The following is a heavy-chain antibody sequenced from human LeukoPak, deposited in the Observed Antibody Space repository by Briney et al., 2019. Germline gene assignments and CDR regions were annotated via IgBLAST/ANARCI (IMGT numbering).Heavy chain of an antibody. Sequence: PGRSLRLSCAASGFTFSSYAMHWVRQAPGKGLEWVAVISYDGSNKYYADSVEGRFTISRDNSKNTLYLQMNSLRAEDTAVYYCARTTNGPFDYWGQGTLVTVSS. V-gene: IGHV3-30-3*01. CDR3: ARTTNGPFDY. CDR2: ISYDGSNK. CDR1: GFTFSSYA. D-gene: IGHD2-8*01. J-gene: IGHJ4*02.